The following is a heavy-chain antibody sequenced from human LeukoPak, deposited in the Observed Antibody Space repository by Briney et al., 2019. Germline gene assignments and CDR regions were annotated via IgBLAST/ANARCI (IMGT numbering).Heavy chain of an antibody. J-gene: IGHJ4*02. CDR1: GGSISSGSYY. CDR3: AREVERYSSGWADY. V-gene: IGHV4-61*02. CDR2: IYTSGST. D-gene: IGHD6-19*01. Sequence: SETLSLTCTVSGGSISSGSYYWSWIRQPAGKGLEWIGRIYTSGSTNYNPSLKSRVTISVDTSKNQFSLKLSSVTVADTAVYYCAREVERYSSGWADYWGQGTLVTVSS.